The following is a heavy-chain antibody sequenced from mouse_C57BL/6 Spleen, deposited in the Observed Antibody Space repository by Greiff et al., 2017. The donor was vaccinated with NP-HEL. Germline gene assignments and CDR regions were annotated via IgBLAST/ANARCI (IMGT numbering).Heavy chain of an antibody. CDR1: GFTFSDYG. V-gene: IGHV5-17*01. D-gene: IGHD1-1*01. CDR3: ARPNSYYDGSSPYAMDY. CDR2: ISRGSSTI. J-gene: IGHJ4*01. Sequence: EVQLVESGGGLVKPGGSLKLSCAASGFTFSDYGMHWVRQAPEKGLEWVAYISRGSSTIYYADTVKGRFTISRDNAKNTLFLQMTSLRSEDTAMYYCARPNSYYDGSSPYAMDYWGQGTSVTVSS.